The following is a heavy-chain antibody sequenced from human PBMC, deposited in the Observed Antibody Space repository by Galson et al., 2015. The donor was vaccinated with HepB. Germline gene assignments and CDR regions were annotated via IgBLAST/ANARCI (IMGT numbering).Heavy chain of an antibody. V-gene: IGHV3-11*01. Sequence: SLRLSCAASGFTLSDYYMSWIRQAPGRGLEWVSYISHSGSTIYYGDSVKGRFTISRDNSKNSLYLQMNSLRVEDTAVYYCARDSSRGRLVGGTYKFDYWGQGTQVTVSS. CDR3: ARDSSRGRLVGGTYKFDY. CDR2: ISHSGSTI. CDR1: GFTLSDYY. D-gene: IGHD1-26*01. J-gene: IGHJ4*02.